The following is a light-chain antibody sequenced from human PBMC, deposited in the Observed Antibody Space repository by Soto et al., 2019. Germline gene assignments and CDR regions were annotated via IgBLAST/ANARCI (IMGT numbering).Light chain of an antibody. V-gene: IGKV1-9*01. J-gene: IGKJ2*02. CDR2: AAS. CDR3: QQLNSYPRT. CDR1: QGISSY. Sequence: DIQLTQSPSFLSASVGDRVNITCRASQGISSYLAWYQQKPGKAPNLLTYAASTLQSGVPSRFSGSGSGTEFTLTIGSRQPEDFATYYGQQLNSYPRTFGQGTKLEIK.